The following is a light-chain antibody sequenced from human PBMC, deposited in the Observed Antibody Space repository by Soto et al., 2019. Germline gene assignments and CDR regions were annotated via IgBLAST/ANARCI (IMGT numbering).Light chain of an antibody. CDR2: GTS. J-gene: IGKJ1*01. V-gene: IGKV3-15*01. CDR1: QSVNSN. Sequence: EIFMTQSPSTLSVSAVERATLSCRASQSVNSNLAWYQQKAGQAPRLLIYGTSTRATGIPARFSGSGSRTEFTLTISSLQSEDFAVYYCQQYNNWPGTFGQGTKVDIK. CDR3: QQYNNWPGT.